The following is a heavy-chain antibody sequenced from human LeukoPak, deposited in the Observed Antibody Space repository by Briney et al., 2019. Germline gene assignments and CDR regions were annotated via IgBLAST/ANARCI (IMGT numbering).Heavy chain of an antibody. J-gene: IGHJ4*02. CDR2: IYHSGST. D-gene: IGHD5-18*01. V-gene: IGHV4-59*12. CDR3: ARIQLWSFFDY. Sequence: SETLSLTCTVSGGSISNYYWSWIRQPPGKRLEWIGYIYHSGSTYYNPSLKSRVTISVDRSKNQFSLKLSSVTAADTAVYYCARIQLWSFFDYWGQGTLVTVSS. CDR1: GGSISNYY.